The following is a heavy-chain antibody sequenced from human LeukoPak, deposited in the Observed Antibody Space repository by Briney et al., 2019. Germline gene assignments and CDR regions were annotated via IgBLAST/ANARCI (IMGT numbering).Heavy chain of an antibody. CDR1: GFTFSSYA. D-gene: IGHD6-13*01. CDR2: ISGSGGST. CDR3: GKDESAGAGTLLAY. Sequence: GSLRLSCAASGFTFSSYAMSWVRQAPGKGLEWVSAISGSGGSTYYADSVKGRFSISRDNSKNTLYLQMSSLRAEDTAVYYCGKDESAGAGTLLAYWGQGTLVTVSS. J-gene: IGHJ4*02. V-gene: IGHV3-23*01.